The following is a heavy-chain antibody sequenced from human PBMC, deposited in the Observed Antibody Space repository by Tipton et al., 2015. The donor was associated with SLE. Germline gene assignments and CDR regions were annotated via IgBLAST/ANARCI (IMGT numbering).Heavy chain of an antibody. V-gene: IGHV3-48*03. CDR3: AKGFLVGPEADWFDP. Sequence: SLRLSCAASGFTFSSYEMNWVRQAPGKGLEWVSYISSSGSTIYYADSVKGRFTISRDNAKNSLYLQMNTLRTEDTALYYCAKGFLVGPEADWFDPWGQGTLVTVAS. CDR1: GFTFSSYE. J-gene: IGHJ5*02. CDR2: ISSSGSTI. D-gene: IGHD1-26*01.